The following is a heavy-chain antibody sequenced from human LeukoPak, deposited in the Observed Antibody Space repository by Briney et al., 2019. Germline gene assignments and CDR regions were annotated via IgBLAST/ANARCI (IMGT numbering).Heavy chain of an antibody. Sequence: GGSLRLSCAASGFTFSTYGMHWVRQAPGKGLEWVALISSDGSDKSYPDSVKGRFTISRDNSKNTLYLQMNSLRAEDTAVYRCAKDRVYYDSSSPDFWGQGTLVTVSS. D-gene: IGHD3-22*01. V-gene: IGHV3-30*18. CDR3: AKDRVYYDSSSPDF. J-gene: IGHJ4*02. CDR2: ISSDGSDK. CDR1: GFTFSTYG.